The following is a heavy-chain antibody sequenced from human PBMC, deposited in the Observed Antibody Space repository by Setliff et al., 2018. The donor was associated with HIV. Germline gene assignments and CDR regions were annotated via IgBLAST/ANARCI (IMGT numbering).Heavy chain of an antibody. Sequence: GASVKVSCKASGYTFTGSYMHWVRQAPGQGLEWMGWINPNSGGTNYAQKFQGRVTMTRDTSISTAYMELSRLRSADTAVYYCARDLGPGVGSYRMPINWFDPWGQGTLVTVSS. CDR3: ARDLGPGVGSYRMPINWFDP. D-gene: IGHD1-26*01. CDR2: INPNSGGT. V-gene: IGHV1-2*02. CDR1: GYTFTGSY. J-gene: IGHJ5*02.